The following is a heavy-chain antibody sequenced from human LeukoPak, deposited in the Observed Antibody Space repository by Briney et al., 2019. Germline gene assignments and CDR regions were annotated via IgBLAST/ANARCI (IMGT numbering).Heavy chain of an antibody. J-gene: IGHJ6*02. Sequence: PGGSLRLSCAASGFTFSTYAMSWVRQAPGKGLEWVSTVSTGGAATYYADSVKGRFTISRDNSKNTLCLQMNSLRAEDTAVYYCAKDPADSSGWSMYYYYYGMAVWGQGTTVTVSS. CDR3: AKDPADSSGWSMYYYYYGMAV. CDR2: VSTGGAAT. D-gene: IGHD6-19*01. V-gene: IGHV3-23*01. CDR1: GFTFSTYA.